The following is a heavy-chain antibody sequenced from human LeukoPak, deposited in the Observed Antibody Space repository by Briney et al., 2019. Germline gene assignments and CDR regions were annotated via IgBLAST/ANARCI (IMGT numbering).Heavy chain of an antibody. D-gene: IGHD7-27*01. CDR2: ISGSGGST. CDR3: AKAGGNWVNYYFDY. J-gene: IGHJ4*02. CDR1: GFTFSSYA. Sequence: GGSLRLSRSASGFTFSSYAMGWLRPAPGKGLEGVSAISGSGGSTYYADSVKGRFTISRDNSKNTLYLQMNSLRAEDTAVYYCAKAGGNWVNYYFDYWGQGTLVTVSS. V-gene: IGHV3-23*01.